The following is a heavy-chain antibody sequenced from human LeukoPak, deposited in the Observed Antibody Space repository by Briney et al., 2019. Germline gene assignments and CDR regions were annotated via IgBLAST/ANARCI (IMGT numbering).Heavy chain of an antibody. D-gene: IGHD6-13*01. CDR1: GGSISSSSYH. CDR3: ARGAAADY. V-gene: IGHV4-39*01. Sequence: SETLSLTCTVSGGSISSSSYHWGWIRQPPGKGLEWIGSIYYSGSTYYNPSLKSRVTISVDTSKNQFSLKLSSVTAADTAVYYCARGAAADYWGQGTLVTVSS. J-gene: IGHJ4*02. CDR2: IYYSGST.